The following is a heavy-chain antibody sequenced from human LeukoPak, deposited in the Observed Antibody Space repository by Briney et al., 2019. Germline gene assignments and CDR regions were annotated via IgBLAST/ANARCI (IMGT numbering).Heavy chain of an antibody. D-gene: IGHD4-11*01. J-gene: IGHJ6*03. Sequence: GGSLRLSCAASGFTFSRYWMSWVRQAPGKGLEWVANIKQDGSEKYYVDSVKGRFTISRDNAKNSLFLQMNSLRAEDTAVYYCARVEETLTTAAIIRKYYYYYYYMDVWGKGTTVTISS. CDR1: GFTFSRYW. CDR2: IKQDGSEK. CDR3: ARVEETLTTAAIIRKYYYYYYYMDV. V-gene: IGHV3-7*01.